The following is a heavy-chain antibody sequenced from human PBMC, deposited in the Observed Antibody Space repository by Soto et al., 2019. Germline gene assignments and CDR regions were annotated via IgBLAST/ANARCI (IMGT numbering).Heavy chain of an antibody. Sequence: PGGSLRPSCAASGFTFSSYGMHWVRQAPGKGLEWVAVISYDGSNKYYADSVKGRFTISRDNSKNTLYLQMNSLRAEDTAVYYCAKDSEYSSSWYSSNWFDPWGQGTLVTVSS. CDR2: ISYDGSNK. D-gene: IGHD6-13*01. J-gene: IGHJ5*02. CDR3: AKDSEYSSSWYSSNWFDP. CDR1: GFTFSSYG. V-gene: IGHV3-30*18.